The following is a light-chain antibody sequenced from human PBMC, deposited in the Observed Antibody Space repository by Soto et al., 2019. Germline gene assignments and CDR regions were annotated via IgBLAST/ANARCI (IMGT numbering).Light chain of an antibody. Sequence: QSALTQPPSVSGAPGQRVTISCTGSSSNIGAGYDVHWYQQLPGTAPKLLIYGNSNRPSGVPDRFSGSKSGTSASLAITGLQAEDEADYYCQSYDSSLSGVVFGGGPQLTVL. CDR3: QSYDSSLSGVV. J-gene: IGLJ2*01. V-gene: IGLV1-40*01. CDR1: SSNIGAGYD. CDR2: GNS.